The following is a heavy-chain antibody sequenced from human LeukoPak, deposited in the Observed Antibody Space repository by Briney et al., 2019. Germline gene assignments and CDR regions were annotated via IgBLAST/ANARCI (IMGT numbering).Heavy chain of an antibody. D-gene: IGHD3-22*01. CDR3: ARVYYDSSGYYSANFDY. V-gene: IGHV3-21*01. CDR2: ISSSSSYI. CDR1: GFTFSSYS. J-gene: IGHJ4*02. Sequence: PGGSLRLSCAASGFTFSSYSMNWVREAPGKGLEWVSSISSSSSYIYYADSVKGRFTISRDNAKNSLYLQMNSLRAEATAVYYCARVYYDSSGYYSANFDYWGQGTLVTVSS.